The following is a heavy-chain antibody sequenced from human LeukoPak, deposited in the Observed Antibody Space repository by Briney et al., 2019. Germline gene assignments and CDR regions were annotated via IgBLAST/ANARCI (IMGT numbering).Heavy chain of an antibody. CDR1: GGSFGGYY. D-gene: IGHD2-8*01. CDR3: SRENGAFSPFGY. Sequence: PSETLSLTCAVSGGSFGGYYWSWIRQPPGKGLEWIGEISHSGSTNYSPSLESRVTVSLDKSKNQLSLNLTSVTAADTAVYYCSRENGAFSPFGYWGQGTLVTVLS. V-gene: IGHV4-34*01. J-gene: IGHJ4*02. CDR2: ISHSGST.